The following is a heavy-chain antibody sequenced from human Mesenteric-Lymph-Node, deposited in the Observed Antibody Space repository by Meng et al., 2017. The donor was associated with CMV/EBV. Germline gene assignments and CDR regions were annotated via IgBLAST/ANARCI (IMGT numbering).Heavy chain of an antibody. CDR3: ARYDDYLLFDY. J-gene: IGHJ4*02. D-gene: IGHD3-16*01. CDR1: GFFFSRYS. V-gene: IGHV3-30*04. Sequence: GESLKISCAASGFFFSRYSMHWVRQAPGKGLEWVAGLSHDGDNEYYADSVKGRFTISRDNSKNTLYLQMHSLRPEDTAVYYCARYDDYLLFDYWGQGTLVTVSS. CDR2: LSHDGDNE.